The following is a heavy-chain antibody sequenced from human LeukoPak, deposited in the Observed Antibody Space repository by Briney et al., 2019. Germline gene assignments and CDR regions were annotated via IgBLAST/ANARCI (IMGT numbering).Heavy chain of an antibody. CDR3: VRVGYSSSWYVDY. J-gene: IGHJ4*02. Sequence: GRSLRPSYAASGFTFSSYAMHWVRQAPGKGLEWMAVISYDGSNKYYTDSVKGRFTISRDNAKNTLYLRMNRLRAEDRAVYYCVRVGYSSSWYVDYWGQGTLVTVSS. CDR2: ISYDGSNK. CDR1: GFTFSSYA. V-gene: IGHV3-30-3*01. D-gene: IGHD6-13*01.